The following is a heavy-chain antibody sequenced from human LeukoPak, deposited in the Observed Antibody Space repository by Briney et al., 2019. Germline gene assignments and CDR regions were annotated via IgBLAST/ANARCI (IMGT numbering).Heavy chain of an antibody. J-gene: IGHJ2*01. CDR1: GGTFSSYA. CDR3: ARNYYYDSSGYYYVDWYFDL. CDR2: IIPIFGTA. D-gene: IGHD3-22*01. Sequence: ASVKVSCKASGGTFSSYAISWVRQAPGQGLEWMGGIIPIFGTANYAQKFQGRVTITADESTSTAYMELSSLRSEDTAVYYCARNYYYDSSGYYYVDWYFDLWGRGTLVTVSS. V-gene: IGHV1-69*13.